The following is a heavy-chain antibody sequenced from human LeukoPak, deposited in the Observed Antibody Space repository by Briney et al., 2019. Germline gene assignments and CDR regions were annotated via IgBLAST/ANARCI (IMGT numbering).Heavy chain of an antibody. D-gene: IGHD3-3*01. CDR2: ISDSGGST. J-gene: IGHJ4*02. V-gene: IGHV3-23*01. Sequence: GGSLRLSCAASGFTFSSYAMSWVRQAPGKGLEWVSAISDSGGSTYYADSVKGRFTISRDNSKNTLYLQMNSLRAEDTAVYYCAKGTGSPTGLRFLEWLFPFDYWGQGTLVTVSS. CDR1: GFTFSSYA. CDR3: AKGTGSPTGLRFLEWLFPFDY.